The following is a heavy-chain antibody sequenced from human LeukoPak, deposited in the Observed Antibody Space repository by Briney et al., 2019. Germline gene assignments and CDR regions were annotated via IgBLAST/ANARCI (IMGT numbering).Heavy chain of an antibody. CDR1: GYTFTSYD. Sequence: ASVKVSCKASGYTFTSYDINWVRQATGQGLEWIGWMNPNSGNTGYAQKFQGRVTMTRNTSISTAYMELSSLRSEDTAVYYCAKRIDFWSGYCFDYWGQGTLVTVSS. J-gene: IGHJ4*02. V-gene: IGHV1-8*01. CDR2: MNPNSGNT. D-gene: IGHD3-3*01. CDR3: AKRIDFWSGYCFDY.